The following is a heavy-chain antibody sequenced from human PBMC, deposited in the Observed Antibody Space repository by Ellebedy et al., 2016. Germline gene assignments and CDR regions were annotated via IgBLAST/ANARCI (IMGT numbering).Heavy chain of an antibody. J-gene: IGHJ4*02. CDR2: ICSAGTST. D-gene: IGHD5-24*01. V-gene: IGHV3-11*04. CDR3: VRDQGVKRWLQWEMFFDY. Sequence: GGSLRLSCVASGFTFDDYPMAWIRQTPERGLEWVSYICSAGTSTYYADSVRGRFTISRDNAKNSLFLQMKYLGADDTAVYYCVRDQGVKRWLQWEMFFDYWGRGTLVTVSS. CDR1: GFTFDDYP.